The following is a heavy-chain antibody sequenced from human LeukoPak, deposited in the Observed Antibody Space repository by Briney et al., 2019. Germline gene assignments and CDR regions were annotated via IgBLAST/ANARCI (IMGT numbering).Heavy chain of an antibody. CDR3: AKGITIFGVVDYFDY. CDR2: ISYDGSNK. V-gene: IGHV3-30*18. D-gene: IGHD3-3*01. CDR1: GFTFSRNG. J-gene: IGHJ4*02. Sequence: TGGSLRLSCEASGFTFSRNGMHWVRQAPGKGLKWVAVISYDGSNKYYADSVKGRFTISRDNSKNTLYLQMNSLRAEDTAVYYCAKGITIFGVVDYFDYWSQGTLVTVSS.